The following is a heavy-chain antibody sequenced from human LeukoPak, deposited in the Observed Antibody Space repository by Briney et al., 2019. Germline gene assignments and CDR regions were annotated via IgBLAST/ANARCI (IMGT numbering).Heavy chain of an antibody. D-gene: IGHD3-22*01. CDR2: ISAYNGNT. V-gene: IGHV1-18*01. CDR3: ARDRGITMIVVGLFDY. CDR1: GYTFTNYG. J-gene: IGHJ4*02. Sequence: ASVKVSCKASGYTFTNYGISWVRQAPGQGLEWMGWISAYNGNTNYAQKLQGRVTMTTDTSTSTAYMELRSLRSDDTAVYYCARDRGITMIVVGLFDYWGQGTLVTVSS.